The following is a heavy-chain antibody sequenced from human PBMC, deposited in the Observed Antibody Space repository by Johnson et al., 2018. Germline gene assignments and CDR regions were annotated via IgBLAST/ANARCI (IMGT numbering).Heavy chain of an antibody. V-gene: IGHV4-59*01. CDR1: GGSITTYY. CDR2: IYYNGNT. D-gene: IGHD1-20*01. Sequence: QVQLQESGPGLVKPSETLSLTCSVSGGSITTYYWSWIRQPPGKGLEWIGYIYYNGNTNYNPPLKSRVTISADTSKNHFSLELRSVTAADTAVYYCAREAITGNSDYWGQGILVTVSS. CDR3: AREAITGNSDY. J-gene: IGHJ4*02.